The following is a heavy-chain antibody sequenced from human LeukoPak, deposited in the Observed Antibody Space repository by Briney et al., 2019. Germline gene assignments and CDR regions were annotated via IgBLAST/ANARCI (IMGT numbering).Heavy chain of an antibody. CDR2: TYYRSMWYN. J-gene: IGHJ5*02. V-gene: IGHV6-1*01. Sequence: SQTLSLTCAISGDSVSSNSVTWNWIRQSPSRGLEWLGRTYYRSMWYNDYAVSVRGRITVNPDTSKNQFSLHLNSVTPEDTAVYYCARRLTQYDCFDPWGQGLLVTVSS. D-gene: IGHD2-2*01. CDR1: GDSVSSNSVT. CDR3: ARRLTQYDCFDP.